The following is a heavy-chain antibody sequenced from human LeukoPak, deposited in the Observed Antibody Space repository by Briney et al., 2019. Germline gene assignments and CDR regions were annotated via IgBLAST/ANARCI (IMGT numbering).Heavy chain of an antibody. CDR3: ARTDSYYYGSESRSLDY. Sequence: ASVKVSCKASGYTFTGYYLHWVQQAPGQGLEWMGRINPNSGGTNYAQKFQGRVTMTRDTSISTAYMELSRLRSDDTAVYFCARTDSYYYGSESRSLDYWGQGTLVTVSS. V-gene: IGHV1-2*06. J-gene: IGHJ4*02. D-gene: IGHD3-10*01. CDR1: GYTFTGYY. CDR2: INPNSGGT.